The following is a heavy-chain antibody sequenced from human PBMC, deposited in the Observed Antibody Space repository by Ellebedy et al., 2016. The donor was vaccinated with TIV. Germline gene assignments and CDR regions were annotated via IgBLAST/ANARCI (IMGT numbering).Heavy chain of an antibody. D-gene: IGHD2-15*01. CDR2: IFSSGST. J-gene: IGHJ4*02. Sequence: SEPLSLTXTVPGGSISNYYWTWIRQPPGKGLEWIGYIFSSGSTNYNPSLKSRVTISVDTSKNQFSLNLNSVTAADTAVYYCARKRDGSYIDYWGQGTLVTVSS. CDR1: GGSISNYY. CDR3: ARKRDGSYIDY. V-gene: IGHV4-59*01.